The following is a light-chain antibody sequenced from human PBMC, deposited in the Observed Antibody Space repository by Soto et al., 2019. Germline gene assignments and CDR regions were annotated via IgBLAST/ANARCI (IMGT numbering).Light chain of an antibody. CDR2: KAS. CDR3: QHYNSYSEA. CDR1: QTISSW. Sequence: DIKITQSPSTLSVSIGDRDTITCRASQTISSWLAWYQQKPGKAPKLLIYKASTLKSGVPSRFSGSGSGTEFTLTISSLQPDDFATYYCQHYNSYSEAFGQGTKVDIK. V-gene: IGKV1-5*03. J-gene: IGKJ1*01.